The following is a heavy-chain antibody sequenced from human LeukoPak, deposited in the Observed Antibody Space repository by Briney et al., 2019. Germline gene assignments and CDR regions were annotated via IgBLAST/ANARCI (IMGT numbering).Heavy chain of an antibody. D-gene: IGHD4-23*01. V-gene: IGHV3-23*01. CDR3: AKDPGRWVPLFS. CDR1: GFTFSNYA. J-gene: IGHJ5*02. Sequence: PGGSLRLSCAASGFTFSNYAMSWVRQAPGKGLEWVSGSGSGGSAYYADSVKGRFTISRDNSKNTLFLQMNSLRAEDTAVYYCAKDPGRWVPLFSWGQGGPVTVSS. CDR2: SGSGGSA.